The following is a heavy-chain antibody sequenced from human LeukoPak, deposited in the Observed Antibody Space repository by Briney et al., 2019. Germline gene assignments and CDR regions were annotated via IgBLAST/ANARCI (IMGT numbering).Heavy chain of an antibody. CDR2: INWNGGST. Sequence: PGGSLRLSCAASGFTFDDYGMSWVRQAPGKGLEWVSGINWNGGSTGYADSVKGRFTISRDNAKNSLYLQMNSLRAEDTALYYRARDLELLGIAVAGTFDYWGQGTLVTVSS. CDR1: GFTFDDYG. V-gene: IGHV3-20*04. J-gene: IGHJ4*02. CDR3: ARDLELLGIAVAGTFDY. D-gene: IGHD6-19*01.